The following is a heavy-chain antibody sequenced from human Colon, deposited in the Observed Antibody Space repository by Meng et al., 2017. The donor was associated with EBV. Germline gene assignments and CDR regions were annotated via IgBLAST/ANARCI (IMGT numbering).Heavy chain of an antibody. J-gene: IGHJ5*02. V-gene: IGHV4-30-4*01. D-gene: IGHD1-14*01. CDR3: ARAEYYNWFDP. Sequence: QVQVQESGPGLVKPSQTLSLTCPVSGGSMSSGDYFWNWIRQPPGKGLEWIGYIYYSGNTYYNPSLKSRVTISIDTSKNQFSLKLSSVTAADTAVYYCARAEYYNWFDPWGPGTLVTVSS. CDR2: IYYSGNT. CDR1: GGSMSSGDYF.